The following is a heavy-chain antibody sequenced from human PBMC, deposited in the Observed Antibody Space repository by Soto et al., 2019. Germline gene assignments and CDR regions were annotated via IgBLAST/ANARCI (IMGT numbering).Heavy chain of an antibody. Sequence: ASVKVSYKASGYTFTSYDITWVRQATGQVLEWMGWISAYNGNTNYAQKLQGRVTMTTDTSTSTAYMELRSLRSDDTAVYYCASGRGAFYYYGMDVWGQGTTVTVSS. D-gene: IGHD3-10*01. J-gene: IGHJ6*02. CDR2: ISAYNGNT. CDR3: ASGRGAFYYYGMDV. CDR1: GYTFTSYD. V-gene: IGHV1-18*01.